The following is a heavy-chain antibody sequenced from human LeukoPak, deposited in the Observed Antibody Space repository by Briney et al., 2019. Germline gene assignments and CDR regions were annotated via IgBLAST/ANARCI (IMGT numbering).Heavy chain of an antibody. CDR2: IFSSGST. J-gene: IGHJ4*02. CDR1: GGSISSYY. V-gene: IGHV4-59*08. Sequence: SETLSLTCTVSGGSISSYYWSWIRQPPGKGLEWIGYIFSSGSTTYNPSPKSRVTISVDTSKNQFSLKLSSVTAADTAVYYCARRSKDGYNFDYWGQGTLVTVSS. CDR3: ARRSKDGYNFDY. D-gene: IGHD5-24*01.